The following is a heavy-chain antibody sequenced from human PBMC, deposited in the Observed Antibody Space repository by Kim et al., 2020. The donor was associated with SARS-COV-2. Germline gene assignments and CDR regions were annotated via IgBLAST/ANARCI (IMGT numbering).Heavy chain of an antibody. Sequence: GGSLRLSCAASGLPFIKYAMNWVRQAPGKGLEWVSSIGATDGTTYYADSVKGRFTISRDNSKNTLYMQLNSLRAEGTAMYYCAKDGISENGIWDPSDLWGQGTLVAVSS. CDR3: AKDGISENGIWDPSDL. J-gene: IGHJ3*01. V-gene: IGHV3-23*01. CDR2: IGATDGTT. D-gene: IGHD1-1*01. CDR1: GLPFIKYA.